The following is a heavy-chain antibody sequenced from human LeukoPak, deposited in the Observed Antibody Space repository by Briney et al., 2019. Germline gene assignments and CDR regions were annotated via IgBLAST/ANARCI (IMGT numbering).Heavy chain of an antibody. CDR2: IYTSGST. Sequence: SETLSLTCTVSGGSISSYYWSCIRQPAGKGLEWIGRIYTSGSTNYNPSLKSRVTMSVDTSKNQFSLKLSSVTAADTAVYYCARSYYYDSSGYFDYWGQGTLVTVSS. J-gene: IGHJ4*02. D-gene: IGHD3-22*01. CDR1: GGSISSYY. V-gene: IGHV4-4*07. CDR3: ARSYYYDSSGYFDY.